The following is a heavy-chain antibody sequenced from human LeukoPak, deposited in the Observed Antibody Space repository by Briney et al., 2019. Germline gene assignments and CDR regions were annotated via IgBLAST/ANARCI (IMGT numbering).Heavy chain of an antibody. CDR2: INHSGST. Sequence: PSETLSLTCAVYGGSFSGYYWSWIRQPPGKGLEWIGEINHSGSTNYNPSLKSRVTISVDTSKNQFSLKLSSVTAADTAVYYCARGTTYDFWSGYPNRFDPWGQGTPVTVSS. J-gene: IGHJ5*02. CDR1: GGSFSGYY. V-gene: IGHV4-34*01. D-gene: IGHD3-3*01. CDR3: ARGTTYDFWSGYPNRFDP.